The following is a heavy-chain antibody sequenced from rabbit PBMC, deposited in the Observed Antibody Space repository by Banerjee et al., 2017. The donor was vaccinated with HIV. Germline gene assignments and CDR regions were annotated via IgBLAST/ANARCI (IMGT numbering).Heavy chain of an antibody. V-gene: IGHV1S45*01. D-gene: IGHD1-1*01. Sequence: EESGGDLVKPEGSLTLTCTASGFSFSSSYWICWVRQAPGKGLEWIGCIYTGSSNTYYANWAKGRFTISETSSTSVTLQMTSLTAADTATYFCARRDISIDAFDPWGPGTLVTVS. CDR2: IYTGSSNT. CDR1: GFSFSSSYW. J-gene: IGHJ2*01. CDR3: ARRDISIDAFDP.